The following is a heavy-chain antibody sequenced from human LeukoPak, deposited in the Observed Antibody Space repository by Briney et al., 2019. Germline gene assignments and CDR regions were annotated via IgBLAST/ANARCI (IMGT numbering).Heavy chain of an antibody. CDR3: ARGAWATRLGS. CDR1: GESLNSYY. J-gene: IGHJ4*02. Sequence: SETLSLTCAVYGESLNSYYWSWIRQPPGKGLEWIGEIYESGGTEYNPSLKSRVTISMVPSKQQFSLNLTSVTAADTAVYYCARGAWATRLGSWGLGTPVIVSS. D-gene: IGHD2-15*01. CDR2: IYESGGT. V-gene: IGHV4-34*01.